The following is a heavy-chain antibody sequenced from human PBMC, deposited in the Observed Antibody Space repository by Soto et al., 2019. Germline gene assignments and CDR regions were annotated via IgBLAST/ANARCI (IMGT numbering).Heavy chain of an antibody. V-gene: IGHV3-74*01. Sequence: EVQLVASGGGLVQPGGSLRLSCAASGFTFSSYWMHWVRQAPGKGLVWVSRISNDGSSTSYADSVKGRFTISRDNAKNTLYLQMNSLRAEDTAVYYCTRSDYYGSWSYIYYYGMDVWGQGTTVTVSS. CDR3: TRSDYYGSWSYIYYYGMDV. D-gene: IGHD3-10*01. J-gene: IGHJ6*02. CDR1: GFTFSSYW. CDR2: ISNDGSST.